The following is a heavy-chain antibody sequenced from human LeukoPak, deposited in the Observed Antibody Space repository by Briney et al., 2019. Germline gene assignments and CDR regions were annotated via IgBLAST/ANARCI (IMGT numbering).Heavy chain of an antibody. J-gene: IGHJ6*02. Sequence: GASVKVSCKASGGTFISYAISWVRQAPGQGLEWMGGIIPIFGTANYAQKFQGRVTITADESTSTAYMELSSLRSEDTAVYYCARGYSGYDLGRDYYYGMDVWGQGTTVTVSS. V-gene: IGHV1-69*13. CDR2: IIPIFGTA. CDR3: ARGYSGYDLGRDYYYGMDV. D-gene: IGHD5-12*01. CDR1: GGTFISYA.